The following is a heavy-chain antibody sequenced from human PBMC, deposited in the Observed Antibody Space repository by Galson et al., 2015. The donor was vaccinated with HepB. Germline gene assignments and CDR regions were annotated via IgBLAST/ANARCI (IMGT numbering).Heavy chain of an antibody. Sequence: SGFSVSDYYLSWVRQAPGKGPEWVSYISSSDSSTYYADFAKGRFTISRDNANNSLYLQMNSLRAEDTAVYYCARDWTRFCPMDVWGKGTTVTVSS. CDR2: ISSSDSST. CDR1: GFSVSDYY. CDR3: ARDWTRFCPMDV. D-gene: IGHD3/OR15-3a*01. V-gene: IGHV3-11*01. J-gene: IGHJ6*03.